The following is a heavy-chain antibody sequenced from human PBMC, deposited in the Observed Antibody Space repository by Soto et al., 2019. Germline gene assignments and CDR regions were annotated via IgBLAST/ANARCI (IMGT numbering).Heavy chain of an antibody. Sequence: EVQLLESGGGLVQPGGSLRLSCAASGFTFSTYALTWVRQAPGTGLEWVSSIGTHADTTYYVDSVKGRFSISRDNSKNTVYLQMSSLRAEDTAVYYCARPYVGVAGNAAFDIWGRGTMVTVSS. CDR2: IGTHADTT. J-gene: IGHJ3*02. CDR1: GFTFSTYA. CDR3: ARPYVGVAGNAAFDI. V-gene: IGHV3-23*01. D-gene: IGHD3-3*01.